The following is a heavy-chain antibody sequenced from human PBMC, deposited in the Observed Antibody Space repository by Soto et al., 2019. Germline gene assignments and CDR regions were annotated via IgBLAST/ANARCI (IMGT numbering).Heavy chain of an antibody. CDR2: IKSKTDGGSA. D-gene: IGHD2-2*01. CDR3: TPGGVPAPAKGYYYYAMDV. CDR1: GFTFTNAW. J-gene: IGHJ6*02. V-gene: IGHV3-15*07. Sequence: EVQLVESGGGLVKPGVSLRLSCAASGFTFTNAWMKWFRQAPGKGLEWVGRIKSKTDGGSADYDSPEKGRFTISRDDSRTTLYREMNSLKAEDAAVYYCTPGGVPAPAKGYYYYAMDVWGQGTTVTVSS.